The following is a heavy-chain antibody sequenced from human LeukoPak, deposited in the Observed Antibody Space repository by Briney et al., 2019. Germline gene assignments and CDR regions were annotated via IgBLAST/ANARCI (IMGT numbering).Heavy chain of an antibody. CDR2: IIPIFGTT. Sequence: SVKVSCKASGGTFSSYAISWVRQAPGQGLEWMGGIIPIFGTTNYAQKFQDRVTITADKSTSTAYMELSNVRSEDTAVYYCARGTGGLLWFGETPRGYWGQGTLVTVSS. CDR3: ARGTGGLLWFGETPRGY. J-gene: IGHJ4*02. D-gene: IGHD3-10*01. CDR1: GGTFSSYA. V-gene: IGHV1-69*06.